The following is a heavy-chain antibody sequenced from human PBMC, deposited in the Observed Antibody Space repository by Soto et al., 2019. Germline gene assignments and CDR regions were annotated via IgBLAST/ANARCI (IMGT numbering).Heavy chain of an antibody. J-gene: IGHJ4*02. CDR3: ASNYYASSGAIGY. CDR2: MNPNSGNT. CDR1: GYTFTSYD. D-gene: IGHD3-22*01. Sequence: QVQLVQSGAEVTKPGASVKVSCKASGYTFTSYDINWVRQATGQGLEWMGWMNPNSGNTGYAQKLQCRVTMTRNTSISTAYMELSSLRSEDTAVYYCASNYYASSGAIGYWGQGTLVTVSS. V-gene: IGHV1-8*01.